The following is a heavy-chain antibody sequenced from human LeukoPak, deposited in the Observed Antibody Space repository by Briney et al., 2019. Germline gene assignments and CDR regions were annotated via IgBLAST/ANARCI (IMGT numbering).Heavy chain of an antibody. CDR2: IYYSGST. D-gene: IGHD2-2*01. J-gene: IGHJ5*02. CDR1: GGSISSGGYY. CDR3: AREEIVVVPAAGALNWFDP. Sequence: SETLSLTCTVSGGSISSGGYYWSWIRQHPGKGLEWIAYIYYSGSTYYNPSLKSRVTISVDTSKNQFSLKLSSVTAADTAVYYCAREEIVVVPAAGALNWFDPWGQGTLVTVSS. V-gene: IGHV4-31*03.